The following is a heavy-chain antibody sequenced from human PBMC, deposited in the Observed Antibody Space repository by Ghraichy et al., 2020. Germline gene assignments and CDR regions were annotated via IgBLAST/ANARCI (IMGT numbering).Heavy chain of an antibody. J-gene: IGHJ4*02. Sequence: SETLSLTCAVYGGSFSGYYWSWIRQPPGKGLEWIGEINHSGSTNYNPSLKSRVTISVDTSKNQFSLKLSSVTAADTAVYYCARCGSGYYYFDYWGQGTLVTVSS. CDR3: ARCGSGYYYFDY. V-gene: IGHV4-34*01. CDR1: GGSFSGYY. D-gene: IGHD3-22*01. CDR2: INHSGST.